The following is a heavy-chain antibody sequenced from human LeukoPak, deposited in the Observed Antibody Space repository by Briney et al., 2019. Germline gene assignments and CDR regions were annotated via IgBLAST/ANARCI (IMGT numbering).Heavy chain of an antibody. CDR1: GYSISSGDY. Sequence: PSGTLSLTCAVSGYSISSGDYWGWIRQPPGKGLEWIGSIYHSGSTYYNPSLKSRVTISVDTSKNQFSLKLSSVTAADTAVYYCARDSSSSYSDAFDIWGQATMVTVSS. CDR3: ARDSSSSYSDAFDI. D-gene: IGHD6-13*01. CDR2: IYHSGST. V-gene: IGHV4-38-2*01. J-gene: IGHJ3*02.